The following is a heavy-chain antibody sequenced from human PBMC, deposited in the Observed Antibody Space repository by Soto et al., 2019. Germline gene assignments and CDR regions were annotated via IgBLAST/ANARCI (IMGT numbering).Heavy chain of an antibody. CDR2: IDPSDSYT. V-gene: IGHV5-10-1*01. CDR1: GCSFTSFW. Sequence: GESLKISCKGSGCSFTSFWISWVRQMPGKGLEWTGRIDPSDSYTSYSPSFQGHVTISADRSISTAYLQWSSLKASDTAMYYCARLERYTGYELHFDYWGQGTQVTVSS. D-gene: IGHD5-12*01. CDR3: ARLERYTGYELHFDY. J-gene: IGHJ4*02.